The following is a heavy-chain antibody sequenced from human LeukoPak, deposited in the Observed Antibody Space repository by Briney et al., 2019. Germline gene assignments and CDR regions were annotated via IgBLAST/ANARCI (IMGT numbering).Heavy chain of an antibody. J-gene: IGHJ4*02. CDR1: GFTFSDYY. CDR2: ISSSSSYT. CDR3: ARKSSSSDY. D-gene: IGHD3-10*01. Sequence: PGGSLRLSCAASGFTFSDYYMSWIRQAPGKGLEWVSYISSSSSYTNYAGYVQGLFPISRDNATNSLYLQMNRLRAEDTAVYYCARKSSSSDYWGQGTLVTVSS. V-gene: IGHV3-11*03.